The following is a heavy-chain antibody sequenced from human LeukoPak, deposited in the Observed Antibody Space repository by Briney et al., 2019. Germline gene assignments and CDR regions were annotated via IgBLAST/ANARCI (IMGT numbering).Heavy chain of an antibody. CDR3: ARAGPQSIWSGYYIYYYGMDV. Sequence: SQTLSLTCAISGDSVSSNSAAWNWIRQSPSRGLEWLGRTYYRSKWYNDYAVSVKSRITINPDTSKNQFSLQLNSVTPEDTAVYYCARAGPQSIWSGYYIYYYGMDVWGQGTTVTVSS. CDR2: TYYRSKWYN. J-gene: IGHJ6*02. D-gene: IGHD3-3*01. V-gene: IGHV6-1*01. CDR1: GDSVSSNSAA.